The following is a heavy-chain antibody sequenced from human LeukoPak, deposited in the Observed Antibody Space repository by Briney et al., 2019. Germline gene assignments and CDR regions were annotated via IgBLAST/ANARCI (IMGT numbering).Heavy chain of an antibody. D-gene: IGHD3-9*01. V-gene: IGHV3-30-3*01. CDR3: ARSFFMEGYDILTGYYSRGFDY. Sequence: PGRSLRLSCAASGFTFSSYAMHWVRQAPGKGLEWVAVISYDGSNKYYADSVKGRFTISRDNSKNTLYLQMSSLRSEDTAVYYCARSFFMEGYDILTGYYSRGFDYWGQGTLVTVSS. CDR2: ISYDGSNK. J-gene: IGHJ4*02. CDR1: GFTFSSYA.